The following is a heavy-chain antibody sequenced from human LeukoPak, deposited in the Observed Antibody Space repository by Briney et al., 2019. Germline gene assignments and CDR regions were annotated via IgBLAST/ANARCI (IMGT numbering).Heavy chain of an antibody. Sequence: KPGGSLRLSCAASGFTFSSYGMVWVRQAPGKGPEWLSSISSDSAYIYYADSARGRFTVSRDNAKTSLYLQMNSLRAEDTALYYCATEPPTGRPNVFDMWALETRDTVP. J-gene: IGHJ3*02. V-gene: IGHV3-21*04. CDR2: ISSDSAYI. CDR3: ATEPPTGRPNVFDM. CDR1: GFTFSSYG.